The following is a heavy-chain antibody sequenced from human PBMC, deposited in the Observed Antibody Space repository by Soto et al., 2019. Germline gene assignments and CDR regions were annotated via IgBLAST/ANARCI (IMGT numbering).Heavy chain of an antibody. CDR2: INWKSDI. J-gene: IGHJ4*02. D-gene: IGHD3-16*02. Sequence: LRLSCAVSGFTFDDNAMHWVRQAPEKGLEWVSGINWKSDIGYADSVKGRFTISRDNTKNSLYLQMNSLRADDTAMYYCATYHDSNWETYRFRHWGQGTLVTVSS. V-gene: IGHV3-9*01. CDR3: ATYHDSNWETYRFRH. CDR1: GFTFDDNA.